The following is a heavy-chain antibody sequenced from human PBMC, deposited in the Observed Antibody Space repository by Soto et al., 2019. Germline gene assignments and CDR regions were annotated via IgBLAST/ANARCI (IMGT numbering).Heavy chain of an antibody. CDR3: ARNLVRPNWDGGREHGMDV. Sequence: QVQLVQSGAEVKKPGASVKVSCKASGYTFTSYYMHWVRQAPGQGLEWMGIINPSGGSTSYAQKFQGRVTMTRDTSTSTVYMELSSLRSEDTAVYYCARNLVRPNWDGGREHGMDVWGQGTTVTVSS. J-gene: IGHJ6*02. CDR2: INPSGGST. D-gene: IGHD1-26*01. V-gene: IGHV1-46*01. CDR1: GYTFTSYY.